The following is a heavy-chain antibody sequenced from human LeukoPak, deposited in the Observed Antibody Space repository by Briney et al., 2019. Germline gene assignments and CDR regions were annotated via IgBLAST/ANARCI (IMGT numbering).Heavy chain of an antibody. CDR3: ARDGGIVGATSLDY. D-gene: IGHD1-26*01. Sequence: GASVKVSCKASGGTFSSYAISWVRQVPGQGLEWMGGIIPIFGTANYAQKFQGRVTITADESTSTAYMELSSLRSEDTAVYYCARDGGIVGATSLDYWGQGTLVTVSS. J-gene: IGHJ4*02. V-gene: IGHV1-69*01. CDR1: GGTFSSYA. CDR2: IIPIFGTA.